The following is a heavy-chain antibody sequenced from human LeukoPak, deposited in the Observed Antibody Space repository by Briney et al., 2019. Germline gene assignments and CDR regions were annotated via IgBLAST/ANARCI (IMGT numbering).Heavy chain of an antibody. CDR2: ISSSSYI. Sequence: PGGSLRLSCVTSGFTFSGYWMHWVRQAPGKGLEWVSSISSSSYIYYADSVKGRFTISRDNAKNSLYLQMNSLRAEDTAVYYCARDRFGYYYMDVWGKGTTVTVSS. CDR1: GFTFSGYW. J-gene: IGHJ6*03. D-gene: IGHD3-10*01. CDR3: ARDRFGYYYMDV. V-gene: IGHV3-69-1*01.